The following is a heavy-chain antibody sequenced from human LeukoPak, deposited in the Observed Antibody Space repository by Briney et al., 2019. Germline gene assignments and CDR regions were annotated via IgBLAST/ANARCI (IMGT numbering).Heavy chain of an antibody. Sequence: PGGSLRLSCAASGFTLCSYPMIWVRQAPGKGLEWVSTFVRGSTYYADTVQGRFTTSRDNSKNTLYLQMNSLRAEDTAVYFCTRAAPYGTRWYGKDDNWGQGTLVAVSS. J-gene: IGHJ4*02. CDR2: FVRGST. D-gene: IGHD6-13*01. V-gene: IGHV3-23*01. CDR3: TRAAPYGTRWYGKDDN. CDR1: GFTLCSYP.